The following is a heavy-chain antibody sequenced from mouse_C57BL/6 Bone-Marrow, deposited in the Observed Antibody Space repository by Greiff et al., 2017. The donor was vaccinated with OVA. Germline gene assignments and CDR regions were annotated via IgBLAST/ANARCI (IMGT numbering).Heavy chain of an antibody. V-gene: IGHV1-64*01. D-gene: IGHD2-2*01. J-gene: IGHJ2*01. CDR3: ASPYGYDVDY. Sequence: VQLQQPGAELVKPGASVKLSCKASGYTFTSYWMHWVKQRPGQGLEWIGMIHPNSGSTNYNEKFKSKATLTVDKSSSTAYMQLSSLTSEDSAVYYCASPYGYDVDYWGQGTTLTVSS. CDR1: GYTFTSYW. CDR2: IHPNSGST.